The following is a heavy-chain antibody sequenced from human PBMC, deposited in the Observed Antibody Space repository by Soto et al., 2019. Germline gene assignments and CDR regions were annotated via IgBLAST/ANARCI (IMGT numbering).Heavy chain of an antibody. J-gene: IGHJ4*02. CDR3: ARSITMVRGVPGY. V-gene: IGHV1-8*01. D-gene: IGHD3-10*01. CDR2: MNPNSGNT. Sequence: ASVKVSCKASGYTFTSYDINWVRQATGQGLEWMGWMNPNSGNTGYAKKFQGRVTMTRNTSISTAYMELSSLRSEDTAVYYCARSITMVRGVPGYWGQGTLVTVSS. CDR1: GYTFTSYD.